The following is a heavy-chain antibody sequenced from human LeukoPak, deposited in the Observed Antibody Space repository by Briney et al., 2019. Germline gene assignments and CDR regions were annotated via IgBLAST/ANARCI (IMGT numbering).Heavy chain of an antibody. V-gene: IGHV1-18*01. CDR3: ARVYSGYLYYYYGMDV. J-gene: IGHJ6*02. CDR2: ISAYNGNT. D-gene: IGHD5-12*01. Sequence: ASVKVSCKASGYTFTSYGISWVRQAPGQGLEWMGWISAYNGNTNYAQKLQGRVTMTTDTSTSTAYMELRSLRSDDTAVYYCARVYSGYLYYYYGMDVWGQGTTVTVSS. CDR1: GYTFTSYG.